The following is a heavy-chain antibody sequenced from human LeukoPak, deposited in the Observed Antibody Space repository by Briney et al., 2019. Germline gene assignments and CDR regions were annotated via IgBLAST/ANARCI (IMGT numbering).Heavy chain of an antibody. Sequence: PGGSLRLSCAASGFTFSSYAMHWVRQAPGKGLEWVAVISYDGSNKYYADSVKGRFTISRDNSKNTLYLQMNSLRAEDTAVYYCATCIAARPHAFDIWGQGTMVTVSS. V-gene: IGHV3-30-3*01. CDR3: ATCIAARPHAFDI. D-gene: IGHD6-6*01. CDR2: ISYDGSNK. CDR1: GFTFSSYA. J-gene: IGHJ3*02.